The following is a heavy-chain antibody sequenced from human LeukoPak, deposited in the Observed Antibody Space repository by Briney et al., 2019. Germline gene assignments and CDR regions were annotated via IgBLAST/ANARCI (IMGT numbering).Heavy chain of an antibody. Sequence: PGGSLRLSCVASGFTFSHYWMTWVRRTPGKGLEWVANINQGGSEKYYVDSVKGRFTISRVNAENSLYLQMNRLRAEDSAMYFCARSNWGPEYWGRGTLVTVSS. V-gene: IGHV3-7*04. D-gene: IGHD7-27*01. CDR1: GFTFSHYW. CDR3: ARSNWGPEY. CDR2: INQGGSEK. J-gene: IGHJ4*02.